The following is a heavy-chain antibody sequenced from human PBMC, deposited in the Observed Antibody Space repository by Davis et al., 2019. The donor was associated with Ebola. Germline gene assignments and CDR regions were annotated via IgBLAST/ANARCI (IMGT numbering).Heavy chain of an antibody. J-gene: IGHJ4*02. D-gene: IGHD3-3*01. CDR3: ARTSDDFWSGYPEY. V-gene: IGHV1-2*02. CDR1: GYTFTGYY. CDR2: INPNSGGT. Sequence: ASVKVSCKASGYTFTGYYMHWVRQAPGQGLEWMGWINPNSGGTNYAQKFQGRVTMTRDTSTSTVYMELSSLRSEDTAVYYCARTSDDFWSGYPEYWGQGTLVTVSS.